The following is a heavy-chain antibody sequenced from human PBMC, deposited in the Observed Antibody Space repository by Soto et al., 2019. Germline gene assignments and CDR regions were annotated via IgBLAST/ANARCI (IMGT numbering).Heavy chain of an antibody. CDR3: AKDTAARLQSYYFDY. CDR2: ISGSGGST. D-gene: IGHD6-6*01. J-gene: IGHJ4*02. Sequence: GGSLRLSCVASGFTFSSYAMSWVRQAPGKGLEWVSGISGSGGSTNHADSVKGRFTISRDNSKNMVDLQMNSLRAEGTAIYYCAKDTAARLQSYYFDYWGQGTLVTVSS. CDR1: GFTFSSYA. V-gene: IGHV3-23*01.